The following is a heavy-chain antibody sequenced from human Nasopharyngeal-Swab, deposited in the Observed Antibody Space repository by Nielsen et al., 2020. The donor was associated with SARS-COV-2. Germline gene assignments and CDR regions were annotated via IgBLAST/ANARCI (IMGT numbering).Heavy chain of an antibody. Sequence: GESLKISCAASGFTFSSYAMSWVRQAPGKGLEWVSAISGSGGSTYYADSVKGRFTISRGNSKNTLYLQMHSLRAEDTAVYYCAKEEVSTTGTRDYYYYYMDVWGKGTTVTVSS. J-gene: IGHJ6*03. CDR2: ISGSGGST. CDR3: AKEEVSTTGTRDYYYYYMDV. V-gene: IGHV3-23*01. CDR1: GFTFSSYA. D-gene: IGHD1-1*01.